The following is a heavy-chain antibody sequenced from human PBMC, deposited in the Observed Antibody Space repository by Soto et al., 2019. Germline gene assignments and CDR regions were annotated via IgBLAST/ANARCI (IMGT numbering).Heavy chain of an antibody. CDR1: GFTFSSYW. J-gene: IGHJ6*02. Sequence: GGSLRLSCAASGFTFSSYWMHWVRQAPGKGLVWVSRINSDGSSTSYADSVKGRFTISRDNAKNTLYLQMNSLRAENTAVYYCARVSPLYYYYYGMDVWGQGTTVTVSS. V-gene: IGHV3-74*01. CDR2: INSDGSST. CDR3: ARVSPLYYYYYGMDV.